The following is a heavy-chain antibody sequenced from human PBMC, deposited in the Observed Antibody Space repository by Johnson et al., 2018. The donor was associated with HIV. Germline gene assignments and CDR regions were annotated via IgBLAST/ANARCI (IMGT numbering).Heavy chain of an antibody. CDR1: GFTFSSYA. J-gene: IGHJ3*01. V-gene: IGHV3-23*04. CDR2: ISGSGGST. CDR3: AGDPLENDCIWGQGAFDV. D-gene: IGHD3-16*01. Sequence: VQLVESGGGLVQPGGSLRLSCAASGFTFSSYAMSWVRQAPGKGLEWVSAISGSGGSTYYADSVTGRFTISRDNSKKKLYLQMGSLRAEDMAVYYCAGDPLENDCIWGQGAFDVWSQGTMVTVSS.